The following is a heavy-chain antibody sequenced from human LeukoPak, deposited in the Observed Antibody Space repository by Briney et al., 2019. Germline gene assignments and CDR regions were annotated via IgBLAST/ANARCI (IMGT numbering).Heavy chain of an antibody. V-gene: IGHV3-23*01. D-gene: IGHD3-22*01. CDR1: GFTFRTYA. J-gene: IGHJ4*02. CDR3: AKGSYYDSSGSFYFDY. Sequence: PGGSLRLSCTASGFTFRTYAMSWVRQAPRTGLEWVSGISGSGDNTYYADSVKGRFTISRDNSKNTLYVQVNSLGTEDTAAYYCAKGSYYDSSGSFYFDYWGQGTLVTVSS. CDR2: ISGSGDNT.